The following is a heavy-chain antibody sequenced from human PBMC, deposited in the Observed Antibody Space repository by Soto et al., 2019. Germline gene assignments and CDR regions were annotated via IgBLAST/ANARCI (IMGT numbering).Heavy chain of an antibody. D-gene: IGHD2-15*01. J-gene: IGHJ3*02. CDR1: GFTFRNYN. CDR3: TRGGVVVAATSLLI. V-gene: IGHV3-21*03. CDR2: ISSSSSYI. Sequence: GGSMRLSCVASGFTFRNYNMNWVRQAPGKGLEWVSSISSSSSYIFYADSLKGRFTISRDNAKNSLYLQMNSLRAEDTAVYYCTRGGVVVAATSLLIWGQGTMVTVSS.